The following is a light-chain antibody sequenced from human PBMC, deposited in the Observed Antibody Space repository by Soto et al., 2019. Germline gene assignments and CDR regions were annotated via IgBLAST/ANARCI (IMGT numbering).Light chain of an antibody. CDR2: EVS. CDR3: SSYTSSSTLV. V-gene: IGLV2-14*01. CDR1: SSDVGAYNY. J-gene: IGLJ2*01. Sequence: QSVLTQPAAVSGSPGQSITISCTGTSSDVGAYNYVSWYQQHPGKAPKLMIFEVSDRPSGVSNRFSGSKSGNTASLTISGLQAEDEAVYYCSSYTSSSTLVFGGGTKVTVL.